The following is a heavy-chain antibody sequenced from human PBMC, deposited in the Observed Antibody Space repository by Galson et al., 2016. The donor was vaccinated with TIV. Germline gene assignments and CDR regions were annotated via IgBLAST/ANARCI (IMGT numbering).Heavy chain of an antibody. CDR1: GFTFSGYA. D-gene: IGHD3-16*01. V-gene: IGHV3-23*01. CDR3: AKRDNYQSNDYCPRVDY. J-gene: IGHJ4*02. CDR2: ITGNAVRT. Sequence: SLRLSCAASGFTFSGYAMSWVRQAPGKGLQWVSGITGNAVRTYYADSVKGRFTISRDNSKDTVDLQMNSLRAEDTAVYYCAKRDNYQSNDYCPRVDYWGQGGLVSVSS.